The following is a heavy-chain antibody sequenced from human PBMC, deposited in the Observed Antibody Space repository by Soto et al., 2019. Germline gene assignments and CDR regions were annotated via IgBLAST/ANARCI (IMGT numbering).Heavy chain of an antibody. V-gene: IGHV1-8*01. CDR3: ARGLSYRQD. CDR1: GYTFTSYD. D-gene: IGHD1-26*01. Sequence: QVHLVQSGAEVKKPGASVKVSCKASGYTFTSYDINWVRQATGQGLEWMGWMHPNSGSTGYVQKFQGRVTLTRNTSISTADMGLSSLRSEDTAVYYCARGLSYRQDWGQGTLVTVSS. J-gene: IGHJ4*02. CDR2: MHPNSGST.